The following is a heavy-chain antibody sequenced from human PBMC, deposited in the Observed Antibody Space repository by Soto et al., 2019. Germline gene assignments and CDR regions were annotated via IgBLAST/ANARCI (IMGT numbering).Heavy chain of an antibody. Sequence: PSETLSLTCTVSGASISSGGYYWGWIRQHPGKGLEWIGYIYYSGSTYYNPSLKSRVAISVDTSKNQFSLKLSSVTAADTAVYYCARTHGYSSSWYYFDYWGQGTLVTVSS. J-gene: IGHJ4*02. CDR2: IYYSGST. V-gene: IGHV4-31*03. CDR1: GASISSGGYY. D-gene: IGHD6-13*01. CDR3: ARTHGYSSSWYYFDY.